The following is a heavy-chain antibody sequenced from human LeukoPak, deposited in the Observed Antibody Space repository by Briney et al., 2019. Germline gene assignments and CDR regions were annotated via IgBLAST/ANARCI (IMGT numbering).Heavy chain of an antibody. CDR1: GFTFSSYA. CDR2: ISGSGGST. Sequence: PGGSLRLSCAASGFTFSSYAMSWVRQAPGKGLEWVSAISGSGGSTYYADSVKGRFTISRDNSKNTLYLQMNSLRAEDTAVYYCANKYGGSRQQWLAPFDYWGQGTLVTVSS. D-gene: IGHD6-19*01. CDR3: ANKYGGSRQQWLAPFDY. J-gene: IGHJ4*02. V-gene: IGHV3-23*01.